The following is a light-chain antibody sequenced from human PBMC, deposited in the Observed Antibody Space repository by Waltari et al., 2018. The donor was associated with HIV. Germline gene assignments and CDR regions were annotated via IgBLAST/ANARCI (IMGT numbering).Light chain of an antibody. J-gene: IGLJ2*01. CDR1: TPNIGPNI. CDR3: AAWDDTLNVL. Sequence: QSVLTQPPSASGTTGQNLTLPCSGNTPNIGPNILHWYQQFPGAAPKLLIYSNNQRPSGVPARFSGSKSGTSASLAISGLQSEDEADYFCAAWDDTLNVLFGGGTKLTVL. V-gene: IGLV1-44*01. CDR2: SNN.